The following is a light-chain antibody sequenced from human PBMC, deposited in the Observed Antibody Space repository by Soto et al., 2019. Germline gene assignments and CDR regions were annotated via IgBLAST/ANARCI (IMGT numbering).Light chain of an antibody. CDR3: QQYNSYWT. J-gene: IGKJ1*01. CDR1: HSISSW. Sequence: DIQMTQSPSTLSASVGDRVTITCRASHSISSWLPWYQQKPGKAPNLLIYDASTLESGVPSRFSGSGSGTEFTLTISSLQPDDFATYYCQQYNSYWTFGQGTKVEIK. CDR2: DAS. V-gene: IGKV1-5*01.